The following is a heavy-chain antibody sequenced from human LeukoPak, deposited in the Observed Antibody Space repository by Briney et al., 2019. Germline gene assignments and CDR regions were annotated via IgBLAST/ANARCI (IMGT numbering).Heavy chain of an antibody. J-gene: IGHJ4*02. CDR3: ARDRYYFDY. CDR1: GGSISSSSYY. Sequence: SETLSLTCTASGGSISSSSYYWGWIRQPPGKGLEWIGSIYYSGSTYYNPSLKSRVTISVGTSKNQFSLKLSSVTAADTAVYYCARDRYYFDYWGQGTLVTVSS. CDR2: IYYSGST. V-gene: IGHV4-39*07.